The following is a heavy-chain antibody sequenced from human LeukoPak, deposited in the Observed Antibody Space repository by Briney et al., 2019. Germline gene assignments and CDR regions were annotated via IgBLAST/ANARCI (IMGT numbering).Heavy chain of an antibody. J-gene: IGHJ4*02. D-gene: IGHD6-19*01. CDR3: VSAYEDSSGWYYFDY. Sequence: GGSLRLSCAASGFTFSNAWMSWVRQAPGKGLEWVSSISSSSSYIHYADSVKGRFTISRDNAKNSLYLQMNSLRAEDTAVYHCVSAYEDSSGWYYFDYWGQGTLVTVSS. V-gene: IGHV3-21*01. CDR1: GFTFSNAW. CDR2: ISSSSSYI.